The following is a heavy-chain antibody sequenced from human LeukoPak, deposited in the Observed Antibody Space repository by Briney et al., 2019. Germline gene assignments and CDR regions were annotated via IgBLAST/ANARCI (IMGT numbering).Heavy chain of an antibody. D-gene: IGHD3-10*01. V-gene: IGHV4-59*01. Sequence: SETLSLTCTVSGGSISSYYWSWIRQPPGKGLEWIGYIYNSGSTTYNPSLKSRVTISVDTSKKQFSLKLSSVTAADTAVYYCAAMVRGDNFDYWGQGTLVTVSS. CDR3: AAMVRGDNFDY. J-gene: IGHJ4*02. CDR1: GGSISSYY. CDR2: IYNSGST.